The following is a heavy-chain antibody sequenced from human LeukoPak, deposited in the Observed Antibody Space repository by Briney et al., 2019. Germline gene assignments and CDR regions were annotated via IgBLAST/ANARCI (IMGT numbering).Heavy chain of an antibody. J-gene: IGHJ4*02. Sequence: GGSLRLSCAASGFTFSSYWMHWVRQAPGKGLMWVSRINSDGSSTSYADSVRGRFTISRDNAKNTLYLQMNSLRAEDTAVFYCARVGQAGYVGYPLDYRGQGTLVTVSS. CDR1: GFTFSSYW. V-gene: IGHV3-74*01. D-gene: IGHD5-12*01. CDR3: ARVGQAGYVGYPLDY. CDR2: INSDGSST.